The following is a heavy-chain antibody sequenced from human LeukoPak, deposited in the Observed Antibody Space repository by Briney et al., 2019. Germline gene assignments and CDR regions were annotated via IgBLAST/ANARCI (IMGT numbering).Heavy chain of an antibody. CDR1: GFTFSSYW. CDR3: ARGRPDRGYSYGRDFDY. CDR2: ISRGGDEI. V-gene: IGHV3-21*05. J-gene: IGHJ4*02. D-gene: IGHD5-18*01. Sequence: GGSLRLSCAASGFTFSSYWMNWVRQAPGKGLQWISYISRGGDEIYYADSVKGRFTVSRDNAKNSLYLQMNSLRAEDTAVYYCARGRPDRGYSYGRDFDYWGQGTLVTVSS.